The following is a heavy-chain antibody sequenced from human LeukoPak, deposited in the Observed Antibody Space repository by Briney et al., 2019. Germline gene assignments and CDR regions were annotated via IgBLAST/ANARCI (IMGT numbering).Heavy chain of an antibody. Sequence: PSETLSLTCAVSGGSISNTNYFWGWIRQPPGKGLEWIGYIYYSGSTNYNPSLKSRVTISVDTSKNQFSLKLSSVTAADTAVYYCARAEKRRGYSYGAFDIWGQGTMVTVSS. D-gene: IGHD5-18*01. CDR2: IYYSGST. V-gene: IGHV4-61*05. CDR3: ARAEKRRGYSYGAFDI. J-gene: IGHJ3*02. CDR1: GGSISNTNYF.